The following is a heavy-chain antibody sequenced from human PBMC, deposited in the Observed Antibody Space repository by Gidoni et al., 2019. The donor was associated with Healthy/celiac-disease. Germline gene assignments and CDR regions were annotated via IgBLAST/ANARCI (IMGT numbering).Heavy chain of an antibody. Sequence: EVQLVESGGGLVKPGGSLRLSCAASGFTFSSYSMNWVRQAPGKGLEWVSSISSSSSYIYYADSVKGRFTISRDNAKNSLYLQMNSLRAEDTAVYYCARNQLFLGYSYGDIDYWGQGTLVTVSS. CDR3: ARNQLFLGYSYGDIDY. J-gene: IGHJ4*02. CDR2: ISSSSSYI. V-gene: IGHV3-21*01. CDR1: GFTFSSYS. D-gene: IGHD5-18*01.